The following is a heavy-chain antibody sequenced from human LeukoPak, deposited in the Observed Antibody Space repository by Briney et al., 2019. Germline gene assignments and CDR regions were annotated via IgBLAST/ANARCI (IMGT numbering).Heavy chain of an antibody. V-gene: IGHV1-18*04. CDR3: AGVRYGSGTYHESPSFDY. D-gene: IGHD3-10*01. CDR1: GYTFPTYT. J-gene: IGHJ4*02. Sequence: ASVKVSCKASGYTFPTYTITWVGQAPGQGLEWMGWIRVYNGNTNYAQKLQGRVSMTTDTSTSTAYMELRSLISDDTAFYYCAGVRYGSGTYHESPSFDYWGQGTLVTVSS. CDR2: IRVYNGNT.